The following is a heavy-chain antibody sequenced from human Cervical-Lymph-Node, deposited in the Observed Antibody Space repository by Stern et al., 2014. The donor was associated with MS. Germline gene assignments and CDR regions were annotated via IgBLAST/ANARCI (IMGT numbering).Heavy chain of an antibody. CDR2: ISSGSSYI. CDR1: GFTFSASS. D-gene: IGHD6-19*01. V-gene: IGHV3-21*01. Sequence: EVQLVESGGGLVKPGGALRLSCTASGFTFSASSMNWVRQTPGKGLEWVSSISSGSSYISYVDSVKGRFTISRDNAKNSLFLQMNSLSAEDTAVYYCARDERIGVAGTHYGMDVWGQGTTVVVS. CDR3: ARDERIGVAGTHYGMDV. J-gene: IGHJ6*02.